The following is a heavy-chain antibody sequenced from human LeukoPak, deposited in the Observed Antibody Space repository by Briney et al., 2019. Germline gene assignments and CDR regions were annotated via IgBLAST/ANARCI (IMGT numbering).Heavy chain of an antibody. CDR3: ARAAYYYDSSGYYLYNWFDP. CDR1: GYTFTSYA. D-gene: IGHD3-22*01. CDR2: INAGNGNT. V-gene: IGHV1-3*03. J-gene: IGHJ5*02. Sequence: ASVEVSCKASGYTFTSYAMNWVRQAPGQRLEWMGWINAGNGNTKYSQEFQGRVTITRDTSASTAYMELSSLRSEDMAVYYCARAAYYYDSSGYYLYNWFDPWGQGTLVTVSS.